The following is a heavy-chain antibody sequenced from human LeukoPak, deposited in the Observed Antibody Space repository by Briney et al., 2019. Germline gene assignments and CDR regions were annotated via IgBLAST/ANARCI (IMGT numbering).Heavy chain of an antibody. Sequence: GGSLRLSCAASGFTFSSYSMNWVRQAPGKGLEGVSSISSSSSYIYYADSVKGRFTISRDNAKNSLYLQMNSLRAEDTAVYYCARGGPASQYNWFDPWGQGTLVTVSS. V-gene: IGHV3-21*01. J-gene: IGHJ5*02. CDR2: ISSSSSYI. CDR3: ARGGPASQYNWFDP. D-gene: IGHD2-15*01. CDR1: GFTFSSYS.